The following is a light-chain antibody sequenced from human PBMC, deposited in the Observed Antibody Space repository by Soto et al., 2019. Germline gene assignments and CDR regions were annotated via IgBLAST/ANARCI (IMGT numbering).Light chain of an antibody. CDR1: QSVSSSY. CDR2: GAS. V-gene: IGKV3-20*01. Sequence: EIVLTQSPGTLSLSPGERATLSCRASQSVSSSYLAWYQQKPGQAPRLLIYGASSRATGIPDRFSGSGSGTDFTLTISRLEPEDFAVYHCQQSARASEPFGPGTKVDIK. CDR3: QQSARASEP. J-gene: IGKJ3*01.